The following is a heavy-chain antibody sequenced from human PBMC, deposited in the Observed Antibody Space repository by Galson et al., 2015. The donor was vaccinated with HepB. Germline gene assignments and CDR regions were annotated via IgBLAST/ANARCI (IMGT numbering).Heavy chain of an antibody. CDR2: ITGSGDNT. CDR1: GFTFNTYV. J-gene: IGHJ4*02. CDR3: AKGRYYGSGSYYNSFDY. D-gene: IGHD3-10*01. V-gene: IGHV3-23*01. Sequence: SLRLSCAASGFTFNTYVMTWVRQAPGKGLEWVSLITGSGDNTYYADSVKGRFTISRDNSKNTLYLQMNSLRAEDTAVYYCAKGRYYGSGSYYNSFDYWGQGTLVTVSS.